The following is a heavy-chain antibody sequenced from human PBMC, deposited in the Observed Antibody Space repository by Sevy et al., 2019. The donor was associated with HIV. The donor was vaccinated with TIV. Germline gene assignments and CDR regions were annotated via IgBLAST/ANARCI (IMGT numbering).Heavy chain of an antibody. CDR2: IVTYNGNI. V-gene: IGHV1-18*01. CDR1: GYTFSSYG. CDR3: ARISTLRGKFNWFDP. J-gene: IGHJ5*02. D-gene: IGHD3-10*01. Sequence: ASVKVSCKASGYTFSSYGISWVRQDPGQGLEWMGWIVTYNGNIKYSQKVQDRVTMTTDTSTSTAYMELRSLTSDDTAVYFCARISTLRGKFNWFDPWGQGTLVTVSS.